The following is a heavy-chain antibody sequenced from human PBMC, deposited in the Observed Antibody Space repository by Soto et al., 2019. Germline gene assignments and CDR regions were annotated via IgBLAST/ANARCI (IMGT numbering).Heavy chain of an antibody. J-gene: IGHJ5*02. CDR3: ARGLFSSGWYSYFDP. D-gene: IGHD6-19*01. V-gene: IGHV4-34*01. CDR1: TESLRGYY. CDR2: ISQSGFT. Sequence: QVQLQQRGAGLLRPSETLSLTCAVSTESLRGYYWTWIRQSPGKGLEWIGEISQSGFTNYNPSLARRVTLSVDTSKSEFSLHLTSMTAADTALYYCARGLFSSGWYSYFDPWGQGTPVTVSS.